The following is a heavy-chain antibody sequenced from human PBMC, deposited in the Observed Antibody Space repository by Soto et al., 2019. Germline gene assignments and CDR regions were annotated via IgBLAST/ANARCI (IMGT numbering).Heavy chain of an antibody. J-gene: IGHJ6*02. D-gene: IGHD3-9*01. Sequence: ASVKVSCKTSGGTFSRYAISWVRQAPGQGLEWMGGIIPIVGPANYAQKFHGRVTITADESTSTVYMELSSLTSEDTAVYYCARDGIINIWPSYYGMDVWGQGTTVTVSS. V-gene: IGHV1-69*13. CDR3: ARDGIINIWPSYYGMDV. CDR2: IIPIVGPA. CDR1: GGTFSRYA.